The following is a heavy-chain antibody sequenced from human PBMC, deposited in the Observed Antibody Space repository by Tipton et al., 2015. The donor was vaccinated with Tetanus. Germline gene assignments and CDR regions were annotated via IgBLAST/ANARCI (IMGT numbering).Heavy chain of an antibody. CDR3: ARAPNRISRAYDY. V-gene: IGHV1-46*04. D-gene: IGHD1-14*01. CDR1: GYTFTQYY. J-gene: IGHJ4*02. CDR2: IYPSDGST. Sequence: QSGPEVKKPGASVKLSCKTSGYTFTQYYLHWVRQAPGQGLEWMGMIYPSDGSTSYAEKLQGRVTMTRDTPTSTVYMEMSSLRSEDTAVYYCARAPNRISRAYDYWGQGTQITVSS.